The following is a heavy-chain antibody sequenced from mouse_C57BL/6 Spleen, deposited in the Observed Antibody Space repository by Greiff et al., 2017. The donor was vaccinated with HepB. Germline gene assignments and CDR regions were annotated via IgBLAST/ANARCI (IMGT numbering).Heavy chain of an antibody. Sequence: VQLQQSGAELVRPGTSVKVSCKASGYAFTNYLIEWVKQRPGQGLEWIGVINPGSGGTNYNEKFKGKATLTADKSSSTAYMQLSSLTSEDSAVYFCATHSAGYPAWFAYGGQGTLVTVSA. CDR3: ATHSAGYPAWFAY. D-gene: IGHD3-2*02. CDR1: GYAFTNYL. CDR2: INPGSGGT. J-gene: IGHJ3*01. V-gene: IGHV1-54*01.